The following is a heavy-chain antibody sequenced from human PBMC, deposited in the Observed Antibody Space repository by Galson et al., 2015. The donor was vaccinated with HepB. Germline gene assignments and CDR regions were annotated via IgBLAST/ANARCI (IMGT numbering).Heavy chain of an antibody. J-gene: IGHJ6*02. Sequence: ETLSLTCGVYGGSFSGHFWSWIRQPPGMGLEWIGEINHSGSTNYSPSLKRRVTISVDPFKNQLSLKLTSVTAADTAVYYCARDLRGRYAMDVWGQGTTVTVSS. CDR2: INHSGST. D-gene: IGHD3-16*01. CDR1: GGSFSGHF. CDR3: ARDLRGRYAMDV. V-gene: IGHV4-34*01.